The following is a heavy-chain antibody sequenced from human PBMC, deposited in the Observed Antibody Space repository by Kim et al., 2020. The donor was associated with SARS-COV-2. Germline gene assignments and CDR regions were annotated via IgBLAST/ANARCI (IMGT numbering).Heavy chain of an antibody. J-gene: IGHJ4*02. CDR2: VFHSGRT. CDR1: GASISSSDYY. D-gene: IGHD2-8*02. V-gene: IGHV4-39*01. CDR3: ARRGGSNYWVDF. Sequence: SETLSLTCTVSGASISSSDYYWGWIRQPPGKGLEWIGSVFHSGRTYYNPSLKSRVTISVDTSKNQFSLKLTSVTAADTAVYYCARRGGSNYWVDFCGQGTLVTVSS.